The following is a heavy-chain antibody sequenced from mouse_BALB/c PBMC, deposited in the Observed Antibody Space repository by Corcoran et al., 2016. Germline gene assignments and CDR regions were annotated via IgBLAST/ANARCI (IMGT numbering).Heavy chain of an antibody. CDR1: GYTFTNYG. D-gene: IGHD1-1*01. CDR2: INTYTGEP. Sequence: QIQLVQSGPELKKPGETVKISCKASGYTFTNYGMNWVKQAPGKGLKWMGWINTYTGEPTYADDFKGRFVFSLETSASTAYLQINNLKNEDMATYFCSRDSFSTTVGDYWGQGTTLAVSS. CDR3: SRDSFSTTVGDY. J-gene: IGHJ2*01. V-gene: IGHV9-1*02.